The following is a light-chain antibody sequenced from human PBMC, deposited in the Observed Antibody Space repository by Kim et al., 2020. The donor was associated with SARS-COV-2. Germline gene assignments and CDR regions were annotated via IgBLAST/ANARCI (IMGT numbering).Light chain of an antibody. V-gene: IGKV3-15*01. CDR3: QQYNDWPRT. CDR1: QSVSTN. CDR2: SAS. Sequence: EIVMTQSPATLSVSPGDRATLSCRASQSVSTNLAWYQQKPGQAPRLLIYSASTRFSGVPARFSGSGSGTEFTLSIGSLQSEDFALYYCQQYNDWPRTFGQGTKLEI. J-gene: IGKJ2*02.